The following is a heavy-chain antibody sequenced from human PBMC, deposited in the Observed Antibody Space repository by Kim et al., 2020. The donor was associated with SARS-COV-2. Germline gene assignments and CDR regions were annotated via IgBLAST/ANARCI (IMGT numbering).Heavy chain of an antibody. CDR3: ARGQEQLSSLFDY. J-gene: IGHJ4*02. D-gene: IGHD6-6*01. V-gene: IGHV6-1*01. Sequence: YAVHGKSRITNHPDTSKNRFSLELNSVTPEDTAVYYCARGQEQLSSLFDYWGQGTLVTVSS.